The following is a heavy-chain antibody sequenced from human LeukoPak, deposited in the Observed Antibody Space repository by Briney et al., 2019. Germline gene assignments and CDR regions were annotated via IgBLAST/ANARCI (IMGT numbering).Heavy chain of an antibody. D-gene: IGHD4-23*01. CDR2: INHSGST. CDR1: SGSFTGYY. J-gene: IGHJ6*02. V-gene: IGHV4-34*01. Sequence: PSETLSLTCAVYSGSFTGYYWTWIRQPPGKGLEWIGEINHSGSTNYNPSLKSRVTISLDRSKNQFSLKLSSVTAADTAVYYCARTGGKSPNYSGMDVWGQGTTVTVSS. CDR3: ARTGGKSPNYSGMDV.